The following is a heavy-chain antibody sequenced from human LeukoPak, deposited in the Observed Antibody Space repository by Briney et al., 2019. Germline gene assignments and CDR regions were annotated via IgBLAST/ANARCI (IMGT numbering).Heavy chain of an antibody. J-gene: IGHJ6*03. CDR3: ARVGSSWYVYYYYYMDV. CDR1: GFTFSSYW. V-gene: IGHV3-74*01. D-gene: IGHD6-13*01. CDR2: INSDGSST. Sequence: GGSLRLSCAASGFTFSSYWMHWVRQAPGKGLVWVSRINSDGSSTSYADSVKGRFTISRDNAKNTLYLQMNSLRAEDTAVYYCARVGSSWYVYYYYYMDVWGKGTTVTISS.